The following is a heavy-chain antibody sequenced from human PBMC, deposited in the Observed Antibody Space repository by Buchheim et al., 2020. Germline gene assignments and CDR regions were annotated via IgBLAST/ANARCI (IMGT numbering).Heavy chain of an antibody. V-gene: IGHV3-30*14. CDR3: ARDRSSGYYGDYFDY. J-gene: IGHJ4*02. Sequence: QVQLVESGGGVVQPGRSLRLSCAASGFTFSSYAMHWVRQAPGKGLEWVAVISYDGSNKYYADSVKGRFTISRDNSKNTRYLQMNSLRAEDTAVYYCARDRSSGYYGDYFDYWGQGTL. CDR2: ISYDGSNK. D-gene: IGHD3-22*01. CDR1: GFTFSSYA.